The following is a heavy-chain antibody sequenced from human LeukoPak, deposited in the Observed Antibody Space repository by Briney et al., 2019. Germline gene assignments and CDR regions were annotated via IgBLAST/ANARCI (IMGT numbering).Heavy chain of an antibody. D-gene: IGHD1-7*01. CDR2: IYYSGST. CDR3: ARVRLAGTITSYYYYGMDV. Sequence: PSRTLSLTCTVSGGSISSGGYYWSWIRQHPGKGLEWIGYIYYSGSTNYNPSLKSRVTISVDTSKNQFSLKLSSVTAADTAVYYCARVRLAGTITSYYYYGMDVWGQGTTVTVSS. V-gene: IGHV4-31*03. CDR1: GGSISSGGYY. J-gene: IGHJ6*02.